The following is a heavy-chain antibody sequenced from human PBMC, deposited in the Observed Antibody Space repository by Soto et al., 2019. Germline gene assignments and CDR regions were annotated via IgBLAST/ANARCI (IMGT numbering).Heavy chain of an antibody. J-gene: IGHJ4*02. CDR3: AKDFGITVLDY. D-gene: IGHD1-20*01. CDR1: GFTFSSYG. CDR2: ISYDGSNK. V-gene: IGHV3-30*18. Sequence: GGSLRLSCAASGFTFSSYGMHWVRQAPGKGLEWVAVISYDGSNKYYADSVKGRFTISRDNSKNTLYLQMNSLRAEDTAVYYCAKDFGITVLDYWGQGTLVTVSS.